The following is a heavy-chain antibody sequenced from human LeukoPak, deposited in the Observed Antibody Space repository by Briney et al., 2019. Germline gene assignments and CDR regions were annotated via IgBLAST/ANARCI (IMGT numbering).Heavy chain of an antibody. J-gene: IGHJ4*02. D-gene: IGHD6-13*01. Sequence: ASVKVSCKASGGTFSSYAISWVRQAPGQGLEWMGWINPHSGSTNYAQNFQGRVTMTRDTSITTIYMELSRLRSDDTAVYYCARGGGALATGGLNFDYWGQGTLVTVSS. V-gene: IGHV1-2*02. CDR1: GGTFSSYA. CDR3: ARGGGALATGGLNFDY. CDR2: INPHSGST.